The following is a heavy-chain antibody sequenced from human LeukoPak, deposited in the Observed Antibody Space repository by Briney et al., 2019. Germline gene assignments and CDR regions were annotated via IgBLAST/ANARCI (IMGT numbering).Heavy chain of an antibody. D-gene: IGHD1-26*01. J-gene: IGHJ4*02. Sequence: GGSLRLSCAASGFTFSSYWMSWVRQAPGKGPEWVAHIKQDGSEKYYVDSVKGRFTISRDNVKNSLDLQMNSLRDEDTAVYYCARNSVDCWGQGTLVTVSS. CDR1: GFTFSSYW. V-gene: IGHV3-7*01. CDR2: IKQDGSEK. CDR3: ARNSVDC.